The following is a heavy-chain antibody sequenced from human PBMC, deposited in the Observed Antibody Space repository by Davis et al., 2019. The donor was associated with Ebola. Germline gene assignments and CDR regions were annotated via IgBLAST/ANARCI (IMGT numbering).Heavy chain of an antibody. D-gene: IGHD4-17*01. V-gene: IGHV1-69*05. J-gene: IGHJ4*02. Sequence: SVKVSCKASGGTFSSYAISWVRQAPGQGLEWMGGIIPIFGTANYAQKFQGRVTITRDTSTSTVYMELSGLRPDDTAMYYCATYTMTPLPFDYWGQGTLVTVSS. CDR2: IIPIFGTA. CDR3: ATYTMTPLPFDY. CDR1: GGTFSSYA.